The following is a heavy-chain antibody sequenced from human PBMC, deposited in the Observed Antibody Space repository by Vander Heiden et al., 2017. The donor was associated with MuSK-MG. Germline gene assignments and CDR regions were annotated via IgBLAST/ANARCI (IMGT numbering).Heavy chain of an antibody. Sequence: EVQLVQSGAEVKKPGESLKISCKGSGYSFTSYWIGGVRQMPGKGLEWMGIIYPGDSDTRYSPSFQGQVTISADKSISTAYLQWSSLKASDTAMYYCARHEFSSGWKYYYYYGMDVWGQGTTVTVSS. D-gene: IGHD6-19*01. J-gene: IGHJ6*02. V-gene: IGHV5-51*01. CDR1: GYSFTSYW. CDR2: IYPGDSDT. CDR3: ARHEFSSGWKYYYYYGMDV.